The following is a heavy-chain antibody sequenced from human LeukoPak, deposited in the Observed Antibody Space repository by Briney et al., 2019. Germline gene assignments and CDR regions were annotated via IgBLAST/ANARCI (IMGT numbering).Heavy chain of an antibody. CDR3: ARLYDSSGYYTTEAFDS. D-gene: IGHD3-22*01. CDR2: ISGSGGST. Sequence: PGGSLRLSCAASGFTFSSYAMSWVRQAPGKGLEWVSAISGSGGSTYYADSVKGRFTISRDNSENTLYLQMNSLRAEDTAVYYCARLYDSSGYYTTEAFDSWGQGTLVTVSS. V-gene: IGHV3-23*01. CDR1: GFTFSSYA. J-gene: IGHJ4*02.